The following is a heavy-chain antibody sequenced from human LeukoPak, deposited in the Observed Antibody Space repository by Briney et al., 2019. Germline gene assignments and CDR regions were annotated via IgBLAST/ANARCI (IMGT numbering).Heavy chain of an antibody. Sequence: GGSLRLSCAASGFTFSSYAMSWIRQAPGKGLEWVSYISSSGSTIYYADSVKGRFTMSRDDAKNSLYLQMNSLRAEDTAVYYCARGVKVRGVNYYGMDVWGQGTTVTVSS. CDR1: GFTFSSYA. CDR2: ISSSGSTI. V-gene: IGHV3-48*04. CDR3: ARGVKVRGVNYYGMDV. D-gene: IGHD3-10*01. J-gene: IGHJ6*02.